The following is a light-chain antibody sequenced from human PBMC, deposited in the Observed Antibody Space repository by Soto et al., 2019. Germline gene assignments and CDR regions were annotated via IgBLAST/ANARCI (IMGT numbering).Light chain of an antibody. CDR2: DAS. CDR3: QQRSNRPPT. V-gene: IGKV3-11*01. J-gene: IGKJ4*01. CDR1: QSVSSY. Sequence: VLTHSLFTLSLTTEERATLSCRASQSVSSYLAWYQQKPGQAPRLLIYDASNRATGIPARFSGSGSGTDFTLTISSLEPEDFAVYYCQQRSNRPPTFAGGTMLDI.